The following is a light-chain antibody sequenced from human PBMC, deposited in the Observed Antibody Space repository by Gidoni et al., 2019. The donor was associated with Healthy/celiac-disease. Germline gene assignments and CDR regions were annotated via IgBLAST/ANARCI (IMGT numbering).Light chain of an antibody. Sequence: EIVMTQSPATLSVSPGERATLSCRASQSVSSNLAWYQQKPGQAPRLLIYGASTRATGIPARVRGRGSGTEFTLTISSLQSEDCAVYYCQQYNNWPRGTFGPXTKVDIK. V-gene: IGKV3-15*01. J-gene: IGKJ3*01. CDR3: QQYNNWPRGT. CDR2: GAS. CDR1: QSVSSN.